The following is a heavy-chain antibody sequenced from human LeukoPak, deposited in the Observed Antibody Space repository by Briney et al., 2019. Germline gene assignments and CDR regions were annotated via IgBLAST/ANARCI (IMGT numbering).Heavy chain of an antibody. J-gene: IGHJ4*02. CDR2: ISAYNGNT. CDR1: GYTFTSYG. V-gene: IGHV1-18*01. D-gene: IGHD5-24*01. CDR3: ARVGGDGYRFDY. Sequence: GASVKVSCKASGYTFTSYGISWVRQAPGQGLEWMGWISAYNGNTNYAQKFQGRVTITADKSTSTAYMELSSLRSEDTAVYYCARVGGDGYRFDYWGQGTLVTVSS.